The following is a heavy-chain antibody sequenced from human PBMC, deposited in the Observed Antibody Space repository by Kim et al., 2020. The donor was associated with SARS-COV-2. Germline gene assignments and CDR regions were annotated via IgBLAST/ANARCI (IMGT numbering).Heavy chain of an antibody. D-gene: IGHD3-3*01. J-gene: IGHJ4*02. CDR3: ARGDNTIFGVVILPFDY. CDR1: GGSISSSSYY. V-gene: IGHV4-39*01. Sequence: SETLSLTCNVSGGSISSSSYYWGWIRQPPGKGLEWIGSIYYSGSTYYNPSLKSRVTISVDTSKNQFSLKLSSVTAADTAVYYCARGDNTIFGVVILPFDYWGQGTLVTVSS. CDR2: IYYSGST.